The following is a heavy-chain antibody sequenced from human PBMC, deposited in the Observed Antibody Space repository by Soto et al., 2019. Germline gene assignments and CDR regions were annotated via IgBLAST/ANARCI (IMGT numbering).Heavy chain of an antibody. V-gene: IGHV3-30*14. Sequence: GGSLRLSCAASGFTFSSYAMHWVRQAPGKGLEWVAVISYVGSNKYYADSVKGRFTISRDNSKNTLYLQLNSLRAEDTAVYYCASLVWTPAPYYFDYWGQGTLVTVSS. CDR1: GFTFSSYA. J-gene: IGHJ4*02. D-gene: IGHD2-21*01. CDR3: ASLVWTPAPYYFDY. CDR2: ISYVGSNK.